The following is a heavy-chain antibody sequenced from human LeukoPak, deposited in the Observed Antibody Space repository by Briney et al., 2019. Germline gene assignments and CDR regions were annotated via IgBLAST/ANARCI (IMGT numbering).Heavy chain of an antibody. CDR2: ISSVDSDI. CDR1: GYIFTYSW. V-gene: IGHV5-51*01. D-gene: IGHD2-15*01. J-gene: IGHJ4*02. Sequence: GEALNFSCAGSGYIFTYSWIGWVRQMRRNGLGWMGIISSVDSDIRYSPSFQGQATISADKSITTAYLQWSSLKASDAAIYYCARGLYCSGGSCRFDYWGQGTLVTVSS. CDR3: ARGLYCSGGSCRFDY.